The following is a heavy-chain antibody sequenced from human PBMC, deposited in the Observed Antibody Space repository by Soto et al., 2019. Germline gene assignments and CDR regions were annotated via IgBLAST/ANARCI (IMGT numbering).Heavy chain of an antibody. V-gene: IGHV4-4*07. D-gene: IGHD6-19*01. CDR1: GGSISSYY. J-gene: IGHJ5*02. CDR3: ARDRREQWLLYNWFDP. CDR2: IYTSGST. Sequence: PSETLSLTCTVSGGSISSYYWSWIRQPAGKGLEWIGRIYTSGSTNYNPSLKSRVTMSVDTSKNQFSLKLSSVTAADTAVYYCARDRREQWLLYNWFDPWGQGTLVTVSS.